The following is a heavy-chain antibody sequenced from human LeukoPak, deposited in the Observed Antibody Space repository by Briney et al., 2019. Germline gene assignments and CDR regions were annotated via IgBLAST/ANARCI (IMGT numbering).Heavy chain of an antibody. CDR1: GFTFSSYA. CDR2: ISSNGGST. V-gene: IGHV3-64*01. D-gene: IGHD5-18*01. CDR3: ARDRPGGYSYGPSFDY. J-gene: IGHJ4*02. Sequence: PGGSLRLSCAASGFTFSSYAMHWVRQAPGKGLEYVSAISSNGGSTYYANSVKGRFTISRDNSKNTLYLQMGSLRAEDMAVYYCARDRPGGYSYGPSFDYWGQGTLVTVSS.